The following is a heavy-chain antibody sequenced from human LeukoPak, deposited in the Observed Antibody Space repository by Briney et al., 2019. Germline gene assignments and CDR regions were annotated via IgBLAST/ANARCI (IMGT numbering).Heavy chain of an antibody. D-gene: IGHD3-22*01. CDR2: INHSGST. Sequence: PSETLSLTCAVYGGSFSGYFWSWIRQPPGKGLEWIGKINHSGSTNHNPSLKSRVTISVDTAKNQFSLKLSSVTAADTAVYYCARRSKDSSGYYHFDYWGQGTLVTVSS. V-gene: IGHV4-34*01. CDR1: GGSFSGYF. J-gene: IGHJ4*02. CDR3: ARRSKDSSGYYHFDY.